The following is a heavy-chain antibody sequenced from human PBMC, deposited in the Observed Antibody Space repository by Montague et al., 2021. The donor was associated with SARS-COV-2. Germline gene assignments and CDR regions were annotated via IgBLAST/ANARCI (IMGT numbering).Heavy chain of an antibody. D-gene: IGHD5-24*01. CDR2: INRSGSI. J-gene: IGHJ4*02. CDR3: ARHSRRWLQLIAPFFDY. V-gene: IGHV4-34*01. CDR1: GGSFSGFY. Sequence: SETLSLTCAVSGGSFSGFYWSWVRQSPGEGLEWIGEINRSGSINYNPSLKSRVTISVDTSKNQFSLKLSSVTAADTAVYYCARHSRRWLQLIAPFFDYWGQGTLVTVSS.